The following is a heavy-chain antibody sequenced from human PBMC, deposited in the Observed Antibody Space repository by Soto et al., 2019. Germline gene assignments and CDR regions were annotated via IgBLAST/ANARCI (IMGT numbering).Heavy chain of an antibody. CDR2: ISSSSSYI. D-gene: IGHD1-20*01. CDR1: GFTFSSYS. Sequence: GGSLRLSCAASGFTFSSYSMNWVRQAPGKGLEWVSSISSSSSYIYYADSVKGRFTISRDNAKNSLYLQMNSLRAEDTAVYYCARRVTGTNNWFDPWGQGTLVTVSS. CDR3: ARRVTGTNNWFDP. V-gene: IGHV3-21*01. J-gene: IGHJ5*02.